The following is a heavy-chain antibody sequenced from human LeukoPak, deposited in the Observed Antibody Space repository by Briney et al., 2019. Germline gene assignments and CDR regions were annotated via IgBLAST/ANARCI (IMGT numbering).Heavy chain of an antibody. V-gene: IGHV4-59*01. D-gene: IGHD6-13*01. CDR2: IYYSRST. CDR3: ARAWSSSWYFDY. J-gene: IGHJ4*02. Sequence: PSETLSLTCTVSGGSISSYYWSWIRQPPGKGLEWIGYIYYSRSTNYNPSLKSRVTISVDTSKNQFSLKLSSVTAADTAVYYCARAWSSSWYFDYWGQGTLVTVSS. CDR1: GGSISSYY.